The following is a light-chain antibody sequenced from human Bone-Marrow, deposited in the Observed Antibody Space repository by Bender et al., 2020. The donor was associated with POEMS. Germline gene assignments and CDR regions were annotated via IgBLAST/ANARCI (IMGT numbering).Light chain of an antibody. CDR2: ADD. CDR3: QAWDNNTGV. CDR1: DLGDKY. Sequence: SYELTQPPSVSVSPGQTATISCSGDDLGDKYISWYQQKTGQSPVLVIYADDKRSSGIPERFSGSNSGNTATLTISGAQAMDEADYYCQAWDNNTGVFGTGTKVTVL. V-gene: IGLV3-1*01. J-gene: IGLJ1*01.